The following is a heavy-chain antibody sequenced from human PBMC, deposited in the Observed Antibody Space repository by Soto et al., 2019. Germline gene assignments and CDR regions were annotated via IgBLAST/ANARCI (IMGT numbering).Heavy chain of an antibody. CDR1: GFTFSSYG. CDR2: IWYDGSNK. V-gene: IGHV3-33*01. Sequence: QVQLVESGGGVVQPGRSLRLSCAASGFTFSSYGMHWVRQAPGKGLEWVAVIWYDGSNKYYADSVKGRFTVSRDNSKNTLYLQMNGLRAEDTAVYYCARRRYGDYGVDVWGLGTTVTVSS. J-gene: IGHJ6*02. CDR3: ARRRYGDYGVDV. D-gene: IGHD4-17*01.